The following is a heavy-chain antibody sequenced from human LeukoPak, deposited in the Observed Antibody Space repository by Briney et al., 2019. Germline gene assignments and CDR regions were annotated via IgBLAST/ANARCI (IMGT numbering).Heavy chain of an antibody. V-gene: IGHV4-30-4*01. CDR3: ARGGYSYGY. D-gene: IGHD5-18*01. CDR2: IYYSGST. Sequence: PSETLSLTCTVSGGSISSGDYYWSWIRQPPGKGLEWIGYIYYSGSTSYNPSLKSRVSISVDTSKNHLSLKLSSVTAADTAVYYCARGGYSYGYWGQGTLVTVSS. CDR1: GGSISSGDYY. J-gene: IGHJ4*02.